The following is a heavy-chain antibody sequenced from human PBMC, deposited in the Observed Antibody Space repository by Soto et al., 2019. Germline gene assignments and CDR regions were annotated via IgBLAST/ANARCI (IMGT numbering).Heavy chain of an antibody. J-gene: IGHJ6*02. D-gene: IGHD3-9*01. CDR1: GFTFSSYG. Sequence: PGGSLRLSCAASGFTFSSYGMHWVRQALGKGLEWVAVIWYDGSNKYYADSVKGRFTISRDNSKNTLYLQMNSLRAEDTAVYYCARVTYYDILTDYGIDVWGQGTTVTVS. CDR2: IWYDGSNK. V-gene: IGHV3-33*01. CDR3: ARVTYYDILTDYGIDV.